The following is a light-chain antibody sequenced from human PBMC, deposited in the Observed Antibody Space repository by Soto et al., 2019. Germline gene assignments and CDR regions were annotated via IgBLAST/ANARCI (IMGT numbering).Light chain of an antibody. CDR2: GAS. CDR3: QHYGSSPPFT. J-gene: IGKJ3*01. Sequence: IVMTQSPGTLSVSPGERATLSCRASQNIGNKVGWYQQKPGQAPRLLIYGASTRATGIPVRFSGSGSGTEFTLTITSLQSEDSAVYYCQHYGSSPPFTFGPGTKVVS. CDR1: QNIGNK. V-gene: IGKV3-15*01.